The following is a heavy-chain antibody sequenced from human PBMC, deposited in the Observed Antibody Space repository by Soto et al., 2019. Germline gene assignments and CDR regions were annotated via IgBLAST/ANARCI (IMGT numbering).Heavy chain of an antibody. D-gene: IGHD2-21*02. CDR1: GFTFSSYA. CDR3: AKDPDGGNSPDDYGMDV. V-gene: IGHV3-23*01. Sequence: EVQLLESGGGLVQPGGSLRLSCAASGFTFSSYAMSWVRQAPGKGLEWVSAISGSGGSTYYADSVKGRFTISRDNSKNTLYLQMNSLRAEDTSVYYCAKDPDGGNSPDDYGMDVWGQGTTVTVSS. J-gene: IGHJ6*02. CDR2: ISGSGGST.